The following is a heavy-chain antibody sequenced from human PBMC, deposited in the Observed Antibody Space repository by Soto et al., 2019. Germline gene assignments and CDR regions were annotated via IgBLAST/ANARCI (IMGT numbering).Heavy chain of an antibody. J-gene: IGHJ4*02. CDR3: AKARTYPGYSYGYDY. V-gene: IGHV3-30*18. CDR2: ISYDGSNK. D-gene: IGHD5-18*01. CDR1: GFTFSSYG. Sequence: GGSLRLSCAASGFTFSSYGMHWVRQAPGKGLEWVAVISYDGSNKYYADSVKGRFTISRDNSKNTLYLQMNSLRAEDTAVYYCAKARTYPGYSYGYDYWGQGTLVTVSS.